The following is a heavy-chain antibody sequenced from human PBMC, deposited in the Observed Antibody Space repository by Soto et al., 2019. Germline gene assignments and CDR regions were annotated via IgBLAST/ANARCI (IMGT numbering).Heavy chain of an antibody. J-gene: IGHJ4*02. V-gene: IGHV6-1*01. CDR1: GDSVSSNSAG. Sequence: SQTLSLTCAVTGDSVSSNSAGWSWVRQSPSRGLEWLGRTYYRSKWYYEYAVSVRGRITINPDTSTSTAYMELRSLRSDDTAVYYCARDDSSVAGSNFDYWGQGTLVTVSS. CDR2: TYYRSKWYY. D-gene: IGHD6-19*01. CDR3: ARDDSSVAGSNFDY.